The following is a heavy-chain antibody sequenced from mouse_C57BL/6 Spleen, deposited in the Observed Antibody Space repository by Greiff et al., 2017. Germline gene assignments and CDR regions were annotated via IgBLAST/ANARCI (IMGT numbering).Heavy chain of an antibody. CDR1: GFNIKDDY. J-gene: IGHJ2*01. Sequence: VHVKQSGAELVRPGASVKLSCTASGFNIKDDYMHWVKQRPEQGLEWIGWIDPENGDTEYASKFQGKATITADTSSNTAYLQLSSLTSEDTAVYYCTNRFDYWGQGTTLTVSS. V-gene: IGHV14-4*01. CDR3: TNRFDY. CDR2: IDPENGDT.